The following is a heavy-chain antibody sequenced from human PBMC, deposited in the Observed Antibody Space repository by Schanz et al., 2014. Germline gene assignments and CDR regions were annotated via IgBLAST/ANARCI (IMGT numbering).Heavy chain of an antibody. CDR3: ARDIQYHYDTSGPVGAFDI. CDR2: ISPLLGIP. J-gene: IGHJ3*02. D-gene: IGHD3-22*01. Sequence: QVQLVQSGAEVKKPGSSVRVSCEASGGTFSSFSFSWVRQAPGQGLEWMGRISPLLGIPNYAQKFQGRVTITADKSTSTAYMDLSSLRSDDTAVYYCARDIQYHYDTSGPVGAFDIWGQGTVVTVSS. CDR1: GGTFSSFS. V-gene: IGHV1-69*04.